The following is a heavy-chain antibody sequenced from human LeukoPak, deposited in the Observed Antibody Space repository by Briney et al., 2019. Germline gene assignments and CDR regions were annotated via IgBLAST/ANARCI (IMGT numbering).Heavy chain of an antibody. CDR2: INHSGST. CDR3: ASRFDGSGSFVY. D-gene: IGHD3-10*01. V-gene: IGHV4-34*01. J-gene: IGHJ4*02. CDR1: GGSFSGYY. Sequence: SETLSLTCAVYGGSFSGYYWSWIRQPPGKGLEWIGEINHSGSTNYNPSLKSRVTISVDKSKNQFSLRLTSVTAADTAVYYCASRFDGSGSFVYWGQGALVTVSS.